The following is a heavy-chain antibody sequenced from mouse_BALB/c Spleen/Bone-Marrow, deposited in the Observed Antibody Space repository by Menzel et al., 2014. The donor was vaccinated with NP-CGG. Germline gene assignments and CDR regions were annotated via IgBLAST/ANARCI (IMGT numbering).Heavy chain of an antibody. CDR1: GFTFSDYY. CDR3: AREYGTSYDYYFDD. D-gene: IGHD1-1*01. V-gene: IGHV5-4*02. J-gene: IGHJ1*01. Sequence: EVKLQESGGGLVKPGGSLKLSCAASGFTFSDYYMYWVRQTPEKRLEWVATISDGGSYTYYPDSVKGRFTVSRDNAKNNLYLQMSSLKSEDTAMYYCAREYGTSYDYYFDDWGAGTTVTVSS. CDR2: ISDGGSYT.